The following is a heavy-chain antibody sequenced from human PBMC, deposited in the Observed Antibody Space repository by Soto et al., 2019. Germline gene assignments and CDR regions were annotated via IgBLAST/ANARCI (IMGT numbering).Heavy chain of an antibody. CDR3: ARDLRGSSWYFGMDV. V-gene: IGHV3-33*01. CDR1: GFTFSSYG. J-gene: IGHJ6*02. D-gene: IGHD6-13*01. CDR2: IWYDGSNK. Sequence: GGSLRLSCAASGFTFSSYGMHWVRQAPGKGLEWVAVIWYDGSNKYYADSVKGRFTISRDNSKNTLYLQMNSLRAEDTAVYYCARDLRGSSWYFGMDVWGQGTTVTVSS.